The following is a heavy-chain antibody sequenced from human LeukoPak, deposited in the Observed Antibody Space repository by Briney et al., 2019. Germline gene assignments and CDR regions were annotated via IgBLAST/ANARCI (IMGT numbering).Heavy chain of an antibody. J-gene: IGHJ4*02. CDR1: GYTFTGYY. Sequence: ASVKVSCKASGYTFTGYYMHWVRQASGQGLEWMGWINPNSGGTNYAQKFQGRVTMTRDTSISTAYMELSRLRSDDTAVYYCAREYSSSSAVDYWGQGTLVTVSS. V-gene: IGHV1-2*02. D-gene: IGHD6-6*01. CDR2: INPNSGGT. CDR3: AREYSSSSAVDY.